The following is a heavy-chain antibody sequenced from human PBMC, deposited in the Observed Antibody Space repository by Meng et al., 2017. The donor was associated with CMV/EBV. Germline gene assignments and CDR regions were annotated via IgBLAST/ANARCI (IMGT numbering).Heavy chain of an antibody. V-gene: IGHV4-4*07. J-gene: IGHJ4*02. CDR1: GYISSYY. D-gene: IGHD3-10*01. Sequence: GYISSYYWSWIRQPAGKGLEWIGRIYTSGSTNYNPSLKSRVTMSVDTSKNQFSLKLSSVTAADTAVYYCAREEITMVRGVLNYFDYWGQGTLVTVSS. CDR3: AREEITMVRGVLNYFDY. CDR2: IYTSGST.